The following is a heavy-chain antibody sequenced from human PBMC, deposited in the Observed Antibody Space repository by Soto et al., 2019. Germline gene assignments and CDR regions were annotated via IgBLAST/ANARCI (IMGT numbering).Heavy chain of an antibody. CDR1: GGSFSGYY. J-gene: IGHJ4*02. Sequence: QVQLQQWGAGLLKPSETLSLTCAVYGGSFSGYYWSWIRQPPGKGLEWIGEINHSGSTNYNPSLKSRVTISVDTSKNQFSLKLSSVTAADTAVYYCARRRGIVGAGRAQVDYWGQGTLVTVSS. CDR3: ARRRGIVGAGRAQVDY. D-gene: IGHD1-26*01. CDR2: INHSGST. V-gene: IGHV4-34*01.